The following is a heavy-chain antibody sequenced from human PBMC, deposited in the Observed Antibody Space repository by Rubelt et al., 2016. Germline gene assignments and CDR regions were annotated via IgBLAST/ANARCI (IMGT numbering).Heavy chain of an antibody. CDR1: GGSISTYY. J-gene: IGHJ4*02. CDR2: IYYSGSA. D-gene: IGHD2-8*01. CDR3: ARGGRYCTNGVCYFDY. Sequence: QVQLQESGPGLVKPSETLSLTCAVSGGSISTYYWSWIRQPPGKGLEWIGYIYYSGSANYNPSLKSRVTISVDTSKYQFSLKLSSVTAGDTAVYDCARGGRYCTNGVCYFDYWGQGTLVTVSS. V-gene: IGHV4-59*12.